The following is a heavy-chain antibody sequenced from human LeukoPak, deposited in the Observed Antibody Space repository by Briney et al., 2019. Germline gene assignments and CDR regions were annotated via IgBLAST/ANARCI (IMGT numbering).Heavy chain of an antibody. J-gene: IGHJ4*02. Sequence: SETLPLTCTVSGGSISSYYWSWIRQPAGKGLEWIGRIYTSGSTNYNPSLKSRVTMSVDTSKNQFSLKLSSVTAADTAVYYCARASKGGGGYAVNFDYWGQGTLVTVSS. CDR1: GGSISSYY. CDR3: ARASKGGGGYAVNFDY. D-gene: IGHD5-12*01. CDR2: IYTSGST. V-gene: IGHV4-4*07.